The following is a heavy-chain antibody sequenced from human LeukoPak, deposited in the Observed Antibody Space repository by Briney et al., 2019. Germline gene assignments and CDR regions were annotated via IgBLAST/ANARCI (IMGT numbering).Heavy chain of an antibody. J-gene: IGHJ4*02. Sequence: GGSLRLSCAASGFTFGSYEMNWVRQSPGKGLEWLSYISTSGSTIMYAGSVKGRLTISRDNGNNSLYLHLHSLRAEDTAVYYCAKGATNGYSYGSSFDYWGQGTLVTVSS. CDR1: GFTFGSYE. CDR2: ISTSGSTI. V-gene: IGHV3-48*03. D-gene: IGHD5-18*01. CDR3: AKGATNGYSYGSSFDY.